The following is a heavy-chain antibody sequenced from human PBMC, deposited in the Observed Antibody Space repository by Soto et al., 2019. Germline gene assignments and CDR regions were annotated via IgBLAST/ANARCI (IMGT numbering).Heavy chain of an antibody. CDR3: ASVTTIWSN. D-gene: IGHD2-21*02. V-gene: IGHV1-46*01. CDR2: VNPYGASS. CDR1: GYSSSNYY. Sequence: QVQVVQSGAEVKEPGASVKVSCKASGYSSSNYYTHWVRQAPGQGLEWMGIVNPYGASSNYAQSFQGRVTLTRDTSPHTAYTDLSRLTSDDTAVYYCASVTTIWSNWGQGTLVTVSS. J-gene: IGHJ4*02.